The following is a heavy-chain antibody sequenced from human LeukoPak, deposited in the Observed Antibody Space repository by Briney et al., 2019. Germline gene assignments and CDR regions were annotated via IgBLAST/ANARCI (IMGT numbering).Heavy chain of an antibody. CDR3: AREGWFGELLNAFDI. V-gene: IGHV3-66*01. CDR2: IYSGGST. CDR1: EFSVGSNY. J-gene: IGHJ3*02. D-gene: IGHD3-10*01. Sequence: GGSLRLSCAASEFSVGSNYMTWVRQAPGKVLEWVSLIYSGGSTYYADSVKGRFTISRDNSKNTLYLQMNSLRAEDTAVYYCAREGWFGELLNAFDIWGQGTMVTVSS.